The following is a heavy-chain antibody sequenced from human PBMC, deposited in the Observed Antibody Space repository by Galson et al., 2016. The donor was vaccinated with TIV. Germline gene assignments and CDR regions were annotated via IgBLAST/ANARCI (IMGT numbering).Heavy chain of an antibody. V-gene: IGHV4-59*11. CDR1: GGSIRPHH. CDR3: AREVSVYDSVDYAYYYLDV. D-gene: IGHD5/OR15-5a*01. CDR2: IYYTGST. J-gene: IGHJ6*03. Sequence: LSLTCTVSGGSIRPHHWSWIRQPPGKGLEWIGYIYYTGSTNYNPSLKSRVTISLDTSKNQFSLRLPSVTAADTAVYYCAREVSVYDSVDYAYYYLDVWGKGTTVTVSS.